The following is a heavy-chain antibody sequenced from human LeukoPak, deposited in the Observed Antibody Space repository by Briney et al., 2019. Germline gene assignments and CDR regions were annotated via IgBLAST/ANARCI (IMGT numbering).Heavy chain of an antibody. Sequence: GASVKVSCKASGYTFTSYDINWVRQATGQGLEWTGWMNPNSGNTGYAQKFQGRVTMTRNTSISTAYMELSSLRSEDTAAYYCARVGGDTVTNRYWGQGTLVTVSS. CDR3: ARVGGDTVTNRY. CDR2: MNPNSGNT. D-gene: IGHD4-17*01. J-gene: IGHJ4*02. CDR1: GYTFTSYD. V-gene: IGHV1-8*01.